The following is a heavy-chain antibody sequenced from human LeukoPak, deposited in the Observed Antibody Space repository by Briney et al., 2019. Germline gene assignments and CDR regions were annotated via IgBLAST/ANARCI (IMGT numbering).Heavy chain of an antibody. J-gene: IGHJ4*02. CDR2: IAFDGSKK. D-gene: IGHD5-18*01. Sequence: GGSLRLSCAASGFTFSTYAMHWVRQAPGKGLEWVSVIAFDGSKKYYADSVTGRFTISRDNSKNTLYLQMNSLRTEDTAMYYCARDSNTALVHYFDYWGQGTLVTVSS. CDR3: ARDSNTALVHYFDY. V-gene: IGHV3-30*04. CDR1: GFTFSTYA.